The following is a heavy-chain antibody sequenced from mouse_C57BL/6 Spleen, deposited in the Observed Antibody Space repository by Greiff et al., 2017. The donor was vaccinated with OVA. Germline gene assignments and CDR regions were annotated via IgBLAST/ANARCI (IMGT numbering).Heavy chain of an antibody. CDR1: GYTFTSYW. J-gene: IGHJ4*01. CDR2: IDPSDSYT. V-gene: IGHV1-50*01. Sequence: QVQLQQPGAELVKPGASVKLSCKASGYTFTSYWMQWVKQRPGQGLEWIGEIDPSDSYTNYNQKFKGKATLTVDTSSSTAYMQLSSLTSEDSAVYYCARPKGDYWGQGTSVTVSS. CDR3: ARPKGDY.